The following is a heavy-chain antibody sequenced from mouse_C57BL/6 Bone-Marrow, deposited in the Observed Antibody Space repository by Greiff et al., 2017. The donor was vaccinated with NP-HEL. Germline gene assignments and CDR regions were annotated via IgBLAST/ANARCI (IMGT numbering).Heavy chain of an antibody. V-gene: IGHV2-2*01. CDR3: ARPSPYAMDY. J-gene: IGHJ4*01. CDR1: GFSLTSYG. Sequence: VMLVESGPGLVQPSQSLSITCTVSGFSLTSYGIHWVRQSPGKGLEWLGVIWSGGSTDYNAAFISRLSISKDNSKSQVFFKMNSLQADDTAIYYCARPSPYAMDYWGQGTSVTVSS. CDR2: IWSGGST.